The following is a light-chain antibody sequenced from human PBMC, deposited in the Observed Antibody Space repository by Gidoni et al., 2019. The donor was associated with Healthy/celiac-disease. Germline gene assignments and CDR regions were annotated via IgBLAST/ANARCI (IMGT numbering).Light chain of an antibody. V-gene: IGKV3-11*01. CDR2: DAS. Sequence: EIVLTQSPATLSLSPGERATLSCRASQSVSSYLAWYQQKPGQAPRLLIYDASNRATGSPARFSGSGSGTDFTLTISSLEPEDFAVYDCQQRSNWPGTFXGXTKVEIK. J-gene: IGKJ4*01. CDR1: QSVSSY. CDR3: QQRSNWPGT.